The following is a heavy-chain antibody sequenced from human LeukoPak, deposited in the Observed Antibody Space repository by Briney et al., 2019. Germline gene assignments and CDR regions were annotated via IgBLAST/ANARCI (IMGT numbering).Heavy chain of an antibody. CDR1: DDSISDYY. Sequence: PSETLSLTCTVSDDSISDYYRGWIRQPPGKGLEWIGYFYNSWRSTYNPSLKSRVTISADTSKNHFSLKLNSVTTADTAVYYCTRGAGWLIDYWGQGILVTVSS. J-gene: IGHJ4*02. V-gene: IGHV4-59*01. CDR2: FYNSWRS. CDR3: TRGAGWLIDY. D-gene: IGHD3-16*01.